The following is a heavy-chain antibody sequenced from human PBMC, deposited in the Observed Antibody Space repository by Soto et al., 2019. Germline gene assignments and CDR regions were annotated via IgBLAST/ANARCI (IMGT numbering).Heavy chain of an antibody. J-gene: IGHJ4*02. D-gene: IGHD4-17*01. V-gene: IGHV4-30-4*01. CDR2: IYYSGST. Sequence: SETLSLTCTVSGGSISSGDYYWSWIRQPPGKGLEWIGYIYYSGSTYYNPSLKSRVTISVDTSKNQFSLKLSSVTAADTAVYCCAREYGDYPGFDYWGQGTLVTVSS. CDR1: GGSISSGDYY. CDR3: AREYGDYPGFDY.